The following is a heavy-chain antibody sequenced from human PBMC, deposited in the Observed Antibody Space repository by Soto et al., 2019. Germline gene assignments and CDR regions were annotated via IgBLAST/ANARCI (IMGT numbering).Heavy chain of an antibody. V-gene: IGHV4-4*02. Sequence: PSQTLSLTCAVSGGSISSSNWWSWVRQPPGKGLEWIGEIYPSGRTNYNPSLKSRVTISVDKSKHQFSLELSSVTAADTAVYYCASGSTVTTFAYWGQGTLVTVSS. CDR2: IYPSGRT. CDR3: ASGSTVTTFAY. D-gene: IGHD4-17*01. CDR1: GGSISSSNW. J-gene: IGHJ4*02.